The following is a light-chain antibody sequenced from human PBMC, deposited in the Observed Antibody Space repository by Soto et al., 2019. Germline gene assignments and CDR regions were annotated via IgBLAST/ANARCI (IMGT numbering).Light chain of an antibody. V-gene: IGKV3-11*01. CDR3: QHNGRS. J-gene: IGKJ5*01. CDR2: DAY. CDR1: QSFRGL. Sequence: VWTYVPVTQSFAPGEVATLSCRASQSFRGLLAWYQQKPGQAPRLLIYDAYNRATGIPPRFSGSGSGTDFTLIINRLDPEDSAVYYCQHNGRSFAQGRRLEIK.